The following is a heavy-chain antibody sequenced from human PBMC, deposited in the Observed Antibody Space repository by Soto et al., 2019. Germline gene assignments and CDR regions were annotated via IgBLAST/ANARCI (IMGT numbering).Heavy chain of an antibody. CDR1: GYTFTTYY. J-gene: IGHJ4*02. CDR3: ARALTEFDY. V-gene: IGHV1-46*01. D-gene: IGHD7-27*01. Sequence: QVRLVQSGAEVKKPGASLRVSCKASGYTFTTYYIHWVRQAPGQGLEWMGIINPRGGDTSYAQRSPGRITXXRDTSTSTVYMELSSLRSDDTAMYYCARALTEFDYWGPGPLVTVSS. CDR2: INPRGGDT.